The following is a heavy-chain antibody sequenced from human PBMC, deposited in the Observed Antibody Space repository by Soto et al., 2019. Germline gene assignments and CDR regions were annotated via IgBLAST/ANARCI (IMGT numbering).Heavy chain of an antibody. D-gene: IGHD2-2*01. Sequence: GGSMRLSWAASGLTFSTYDLHWVRQATDKGLEWVVVISYDGSNKYYADSVKGRFTNSRDNSKNTLYLQMNSLRAQDTAVYYCVRVSVCGTTSCDEWDAMDVWGQGTTVTGTS. CDR2: ISYDGSNK. CDR1: GLTFSTYD. V-gene: IGHV3-30-3*01. J-gene: IGHJ6*02. CDR3: VRVSVCGTTSCDEWDAMDV.